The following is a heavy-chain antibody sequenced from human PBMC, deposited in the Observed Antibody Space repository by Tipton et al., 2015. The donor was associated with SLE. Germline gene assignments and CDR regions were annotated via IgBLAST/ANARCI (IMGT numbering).Heavy chain of an antibody. CDR1: GGSFIDYY. J-gene: IGHJ6*03. Sequence: TLSLTCAVSGGSFIDYYWTWIRQPPGRGLEWIGEINHSGRSKHNPSFKSRITISVDTSKKQFSLRLSSVTAADTGVYYCARLEGGLYFYGSERNTDFWGKGTTVTVSS. D-gene: IGHD3-10*01. CDR2: INHSGRS. V-gene: IGHV4-34*01. CDR3: ARLEGGLYFYGSERNTDF.